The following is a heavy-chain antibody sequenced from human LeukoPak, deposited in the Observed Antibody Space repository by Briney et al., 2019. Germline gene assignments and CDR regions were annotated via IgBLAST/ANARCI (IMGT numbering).Heavy chain of an antibody. V-gene: IGHV3-53*05. CDR3: AMLSEYPAGGY. CDR1: GFTVSSNY. Sequence: PGGSLRLSCAASGFTVSSNYMSWVRQAPGKGLEWVSVIYSGGSTYYADSVKGRFTISRDSSKNTLYLQMNSLRAEDTAVYYCAMLSEYPAGGYWGQGTLVTVSS. D-gene: IGHD2/OR15-2a*01. J-gene: IGHJ4*02. CDR2: IYSGGST.